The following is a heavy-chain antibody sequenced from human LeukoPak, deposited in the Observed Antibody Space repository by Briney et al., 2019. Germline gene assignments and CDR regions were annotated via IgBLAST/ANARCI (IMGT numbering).Heavy chain of an antibody. CDR1: GYTFNTYG. CDR3: SRGGDHFDY. Sequence: ASVKVSCKAAGYTFNTYGISWVRQAPGQGLEWMGWSSAYNGNTNYAQKLQGRVTMTTDASTSTAYMELRSLRSDDTAVYYCSRGGDHFDYWGQGTLVTVSS. J-gene: IGHJ4*02. CDR2: SSAYNGNT. V-gene: IGHV1-18*01. D-gene: IGHD2-21*02.